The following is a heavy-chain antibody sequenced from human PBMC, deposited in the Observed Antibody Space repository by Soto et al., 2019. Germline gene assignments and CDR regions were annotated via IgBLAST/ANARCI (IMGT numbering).Heavy chain of an antibody. Sequence: GGSLRLSCAASGFTFSSYAMSWVRQAPGKGLEWVSAISGSGGSTYYADSVKGRFTISRDNSKNTLYLQMNSLRAEDTAVYYCAGEDIVVVPAATNYYYYYYGMDVWGQGTTVTVSS. D-gene: IGHD2-2*01. CDR1: GFTFSSYA. V-gene: IGHV3-23*01. CDR2: ISGSGGST. CDR3: AGEDIVVVPAATNYYYYYYGMDV. J-gene: IGHJ6*02.